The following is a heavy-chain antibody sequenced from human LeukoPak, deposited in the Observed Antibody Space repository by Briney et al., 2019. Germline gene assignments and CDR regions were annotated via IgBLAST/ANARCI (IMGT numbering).Heavy chain of an antibody. CDR3: AKEGRIVGSTTYYFDY. Sequence: GGFLRLSCAASGFTFSSNAMGWVRQAPGKGLEWVSAISGSGYSTYYGDSVKGRFTISRDNSKNTLYLQMNSLRAEDTAVYYCAKEGRIVGSTTYYFDYWGQGTLVTVSS. V-gene: IGHV3-23*01. CDR1: GFTFSSNA. J-gene: IGHJ4*02. CDR2: ISGSGYST. D-gene: IGHD1-26*01.